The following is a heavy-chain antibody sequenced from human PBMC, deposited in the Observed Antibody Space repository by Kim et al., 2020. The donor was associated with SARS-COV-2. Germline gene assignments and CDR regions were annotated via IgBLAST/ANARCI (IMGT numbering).Heavy chain of an antibody. CDR3: ARAYSSGSGYFDY. CDR2: ISSSSSYI. J-gene: IGHJ4*02. Sequence: GGSLRLSCAASGFTFSSYSMNWVRQAPGKGLEWVSSISSSSSYIYYADPVTVRFTIYRDNAKNSLYLQRNSLRAEDTAVYYCARAYSSGSGYFDYWGQGTLVTVSS. V-gene: IGHV3-21*01. CDR1: GFTFSSYS. D-gene: IGHD6-19*01.